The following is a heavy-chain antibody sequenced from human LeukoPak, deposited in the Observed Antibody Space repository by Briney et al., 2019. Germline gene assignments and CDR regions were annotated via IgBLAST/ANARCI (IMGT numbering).Heavy chain of an antibody. CDR2: ISNSGGST. D-gene: IGHD6-13*01. J-gene: IGHJ5*02. Sequence: GGSLRLSCAASGFTFSNCAMSWVRQAPGKGLEWVSAISNSGGSTYYADSVKGRFAISRDDSKNTLWLRMSSLRADDTAVYYCTRQNPSSSGWYPWGQGTLVTVSS. CDR3: TRQNPSSSGWYP. CDR1: GFTFSNCA. V-gene: IGHV3-23*01.